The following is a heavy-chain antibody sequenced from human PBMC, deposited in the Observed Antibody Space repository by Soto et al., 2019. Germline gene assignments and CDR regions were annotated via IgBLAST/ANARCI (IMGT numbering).Heavy chain of an antibody. V-gene: IGHV3-23*01. D-gene: IGHD3-3*01. CDR2: ISGSGGST. CDR1: GFTFSSYA. Sequence: GESLKISCAASGFTFSSYAMSWVRQAPGKGLEWVSAISGSGGSTYYADSVKGRFTISRDNSKNTLYLQMNSLRAEDTAVYYCAKNDFWSGYLDYWGQGTLVTVSS. CDR3: AKNDFWSGYLDY. J-gene: IGHJ4*02.